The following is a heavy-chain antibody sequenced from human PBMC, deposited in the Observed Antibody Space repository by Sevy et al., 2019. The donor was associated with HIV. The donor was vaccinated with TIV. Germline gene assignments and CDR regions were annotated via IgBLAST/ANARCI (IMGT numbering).Heavy chain of an antibody. J-gene: IGHJ3*02. CDR2: ISYDGSSK. V-gene: IGHV3-30*18. Sequence: GGSLSLSCAASGFNFSSYGMHWVRQAPGKGLEWVAVISYDGSSKYYAESVKGRFTISRDNSKNTLYLQISSLRAEDTAVYYWAKESGSYYDFWSGHDAFDIWGQGTMVTVSS. D-gene: IGHD3-3*01. CDR3: AKESGSYYDFWSGHDAFDI. CDR1: GFNFSSYG.